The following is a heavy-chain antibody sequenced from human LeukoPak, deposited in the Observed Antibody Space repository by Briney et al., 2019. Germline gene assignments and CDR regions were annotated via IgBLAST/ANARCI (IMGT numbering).Heavy chain of an antibody. J-gene: IGHJ6*02. V-gene: IGHV3-11*01. CDR1: GFTFSDYY. CDR3: AREGYSSSSPYYYYGMDV. CDR2: ISSSGSTI. D-gene: IGHD6-6*01. Sequence: PGGSLRLSCAASGFTFSDYYMSWIRQAPGKGLEWVSYISSSGSTIYYADSVKGRFTISRDNAKNSLYLQMNSLRAEDTAVYYCAREGYSSSSPYYYYGMDVWGLGTTVTVSS.